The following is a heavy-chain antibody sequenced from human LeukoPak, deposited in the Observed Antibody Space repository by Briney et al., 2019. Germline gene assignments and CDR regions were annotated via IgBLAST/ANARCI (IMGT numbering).Heavy chain of an antibody. D-gene: IGHD3-3*02. V-gene: IGHV3-30*01. CDR1: GFTFSSYA. CDR3: ARDSASTPLAY. Sequence: GGSLRLSCAASGFTFSSYAMHWVRQAPGKGLEWVAVISYDGSNKYYADSVKGRFTISRDNSKNTLYLQMNSLRAEDTAVYYCARDSASTPLAYWGQGTLVTVPS. J-gene: IGHJ4*02. CDR2: ISYDGSNK.